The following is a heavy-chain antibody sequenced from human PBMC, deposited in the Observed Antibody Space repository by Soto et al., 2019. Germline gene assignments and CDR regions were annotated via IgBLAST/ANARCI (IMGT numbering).Heavy chain of an antibody. Sequence: QVQLQESGPGLVRPSETLSLTCTVSGVSVTTYYWTWIRKSAGRGLEWIGRPYPTGSATYNPSLESRVTMSLETSKNQVFLFLTSVTAADTAIYYCARDFNSIATRPDWFDPWGPGTRVTVSS. V-gene: IGHV4-4*07. J-gene: IGHJ5*02. CDR3: ARDFNSIATRPDWFDP. D-gene: IGHD6-6*01. CDR1: GVSVTTYY. CDR2: PYPTGSA.